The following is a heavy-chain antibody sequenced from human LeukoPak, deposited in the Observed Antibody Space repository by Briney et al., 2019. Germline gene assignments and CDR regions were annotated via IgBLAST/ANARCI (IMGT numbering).Heavy chain of an antibody. CDR2: IDPSGSA. J-gene: IGHJ6*02. D-gene: IGHD3-9*01. CDR3: ARDHWLFSSKTWYYYGMDV. Sequence: SETLSLTCAVSGGSISPYYWSWIRQSPGKGLEWIGYIDPSGSASYNPSLKSRVTIFVDTSKNLVSLILTSVSASDTAIYYCARDHWLFSSKTWYYYGMDVWGQGPTVTVSS. CDR1: GGSISPYY. V-gene: IGHV4-59*01.